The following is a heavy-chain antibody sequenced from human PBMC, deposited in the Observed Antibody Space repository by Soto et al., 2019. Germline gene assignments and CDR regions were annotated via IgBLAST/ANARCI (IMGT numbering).Heavy chain of an antibody. CDR3: AREFQNFYPCSGGSCYLDYYYYYGMDV. CDR2: INPSGGST. V-gene: IGHV1-46*01. D-gene: IGHD2-15*01. Sequence: RASVKVSCKASGYTFTSYYMHWVRQAPGQGLEWMGIINPSGGSTSYAQKFQGRVTMTRDTSTSTVYMELSSLRSEDTAVYYCAREFQNFYPCSGGSCYLDYYYYYGMDVWGQGTTVTV. J-gene: IGHJ6*02. CDR1: GYTFTSYY.